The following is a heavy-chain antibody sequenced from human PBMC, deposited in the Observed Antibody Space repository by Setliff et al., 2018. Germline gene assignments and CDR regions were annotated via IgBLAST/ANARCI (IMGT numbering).Heavy chain of an antibody. CDR1: DDSISSRHYY. CDR2: IYTSWST. D-gene: IGHD3-3*01. Sequence: SETLSLTCTVSDDSISSRHYYWTWIRQPAGKGLEWIGQIYTSWSTNYNPSLKSRVTISVDTSKNQFSLQLSSVTAADTAVYYCARMSGFLYIDVWGKGTTVTVSS. CDR3: ARMSGFLYIDV. V-gene: IGHV4-61*09. J-gene: IGHJ6*04.